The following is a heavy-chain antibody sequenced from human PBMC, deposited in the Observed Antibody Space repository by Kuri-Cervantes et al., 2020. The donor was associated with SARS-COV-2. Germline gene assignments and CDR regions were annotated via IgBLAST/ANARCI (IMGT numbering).Heavy chain of an antibody. CDR1: GFTFSSYG. CDR3: VKDCGLGGRKDS. J-gene: IGHJ4*02. D-gene: IGHD2-21*01. CDR2: IRYDGSNK. Sequence: GGSLRLSCAASGFTFSSYGMHWVRQAPGKGLEWVAFIRYDGSNKYYADSVRGRFTVSRDNSKNTVFLQMNSLRPEDTAMYYCVKDCGLGGRKDSWGQGTLVTVSS. V-gene: IGHV3-30*02.